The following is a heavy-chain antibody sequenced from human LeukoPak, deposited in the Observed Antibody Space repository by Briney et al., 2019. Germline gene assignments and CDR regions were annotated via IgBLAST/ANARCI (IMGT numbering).Heavy chain of an antibody. CDR1: GGTFSSYA. CDR3: ARDAPGRDILTGYLDY. D-gene: IGHD3-9*01. Sequence: SVKVSCTASGGTFSSYAISWVRQAPGQGLEWMGGIIPIFGTANYAQKFQGRVTITADESTSTAYMELSNLRSEDTAVYYCARDAPGRDILTGYLDYWGQGTLVTVSS. CDR2: IIPIFGTA. J-gene: IGHJ4*02. V-gene: IGHV1-69*01.